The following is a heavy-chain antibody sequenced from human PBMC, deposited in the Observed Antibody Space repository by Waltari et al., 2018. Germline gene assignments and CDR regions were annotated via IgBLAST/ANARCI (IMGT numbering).Heavy chain of an antibody. V-gene: IGHV4-38-2*02. Sequence: QVQLQESGPGLVKPSETLSLTCTVSCYSICSGYYSGWSPQPPGKGLEWIGSIYHSGSTYYNPSLKSRVTISVDTSKNQFSLKLSSVTAADTAVYYCARDPADCSGGSCYPRFDPWGQGTLVTVSS. CDR3: ARDPADCSGGSCYPRFDP. J-gene: IGHJ5*02. CDR1: CYSICSGYY. CDR2: IYHSGST. D-gene: IGHD2-15*01.